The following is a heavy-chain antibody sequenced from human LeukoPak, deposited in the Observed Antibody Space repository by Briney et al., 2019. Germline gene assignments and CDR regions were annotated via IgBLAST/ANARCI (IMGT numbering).Heavy chain of an antibody. Sequence: ASVKVSCKASGYTFTSYAMHWVRQAPGQRLEWMGWINAGNGNTKYSQKFQGRVTITRDTSASTAYMELRSLRSDDTAVYYCARDQRFLEWLFSYYYYGMDVWGQGTTVTVSS. CDR1: GYTFTSYA. CDR2: INAGNGNT. D-gene: IGHD3-3*01. J-gene: IGHJ6*02. CDR3: ARDQRFLEWLFSYYYYGMDV. V-gene: IGHV1-3*01.